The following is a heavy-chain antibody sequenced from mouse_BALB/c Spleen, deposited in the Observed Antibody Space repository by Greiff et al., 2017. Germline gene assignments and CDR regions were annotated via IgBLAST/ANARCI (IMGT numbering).Heavy chain of an antibody. J-gene: IGHJ3*01. CDR1: GFTFTSYA. V-gene: IGHV5-9-4*01. Sequence: EVKLQESGAGLVKPGASVKLSCAASGFTFTSYAMSWVRQTPEKRLEWVAEISSGGSYTNYPDTVTGRSTISRDNAYNTPYLEMSSLRSEDTAVYYCAREDSFAYWGQGTLVTVSA. CDR2: ISSGGSYT. CDR3: AREDSFAY.